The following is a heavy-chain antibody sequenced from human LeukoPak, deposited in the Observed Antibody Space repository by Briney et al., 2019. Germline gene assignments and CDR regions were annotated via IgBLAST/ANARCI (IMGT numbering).Heavy chain of an antibody. V-gene: IGHV3-11*01. CDR2: ISSSGSTI. Sequence: GGSLRLSCAASGFTFSDYYMSWIRQAPGKGLEWVSYISSSGSTIYYADSVKGRFTISRDNAKNSLYLQMNSLRAEDTAVYYCAKDLNSRRVYFDYWGQGTLVTVSS. J-gene: IGHJ4*02. CDR1: GFTFSDYY. CDR3: AKDLNSRRVYFDY. D-gene: IGHD6-13*01.